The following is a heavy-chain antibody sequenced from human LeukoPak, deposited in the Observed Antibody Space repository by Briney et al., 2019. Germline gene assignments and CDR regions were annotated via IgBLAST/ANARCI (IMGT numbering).Heavy chain of an antibody. V-gene: IGHV3-48*03. D-gene: IGHD6-19*01. Sequence: GGSLRLSCAASGFTFSSYAMSWVRQAPGKGLEWVSYISASGSTIYYADSVKGRFTISRDNAKNSLYLQMNSLRVEDTAVYYCAGDRWITVSGPKRYYYHGMDVWGQGTTVTVSS. J-gene: IGHJ6*02. CDR1: GFTFSSYA. CDR3: AGDRWITVSGPKRYYYHGMDV. CDR2: ISASGSTI.